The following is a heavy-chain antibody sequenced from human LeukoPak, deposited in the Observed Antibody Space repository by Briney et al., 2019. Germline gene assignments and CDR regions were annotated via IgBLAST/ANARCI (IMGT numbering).Heavy chain of an antibody. CDR2: MNPNSGNT. CDR1: GYTFTSYD. Sequence: GASVKVSCKASGYTFTSYDINWVRQATGQGLEWMGWMNPNSGNTGYAQKFQGRVTITRNTSISTAYMELSSLRSEDTAVYYCARHYYDSSGYTKDAFDFWGQGTMVTVSS. V-gene: IGHV1-8*03. CDR3: ARHYYDSSGYTKDAFDF. D-gene: IGHD3-22*01. J-gene: IGHJ3*01.